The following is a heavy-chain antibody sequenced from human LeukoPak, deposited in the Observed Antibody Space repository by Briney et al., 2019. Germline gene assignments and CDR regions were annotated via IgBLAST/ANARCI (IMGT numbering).Heavy chain of an antibody. V-gene: IGHV4-59*01. CDR1: GGSISIYY. J-gene: IGHJ3*02. CDR2: IYYRGST. D-gene: IGHD5-18*01. CDR3: ARDGTGYHDAFDI. Sequence: PSETLSLAWTVAGGSISIYYWRWVRQPPGKGGEWIGYIYYRGSTNYNPYLKSRVPISVDTSKNQFSLKLSSVTAADPAVYYCARDGTGYHDAFDIWGQGTMVTVSS.